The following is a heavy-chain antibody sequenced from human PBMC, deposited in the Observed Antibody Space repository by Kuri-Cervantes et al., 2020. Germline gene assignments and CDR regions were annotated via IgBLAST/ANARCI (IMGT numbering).Heavy chain of an antibody. CDR2: ISSSSSYI. Sequence: ETLSLTCAASGFTFSSYSMNWVRQAPGKGLEWVSSISSSSSYIYYADSVKGRFTISRDNAKNSLYLQMNSLRAEDTALYYCAKDPLSAAAGYWGQGTLVTVSS. V-gene: IGHV3-21*04. D-gene: IGHD6-13*01. CDR1: GFTFSSYS. J-gene: IGHJ4*02. CDR3: AKDPLSAAAGY.